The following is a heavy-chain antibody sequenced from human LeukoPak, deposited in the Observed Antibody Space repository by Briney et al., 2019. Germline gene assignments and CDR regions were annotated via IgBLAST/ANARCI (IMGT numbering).Heavy chain of an antibody. CDR2: ISYSGST. CDR1: GGSIGTYY. Sequence: SETLSLTCTVSGGSIGTYYWSWIRQPPGKGLEWIGYISYSGSTNYNPSLKSRVTISVDTSKNQFSLRLSSVTAADTAVYYCARGSDSSGYTWFDPWGQGTLVTVSP. J-gene: IGHJ5*02. D-gene: IGHD3-22*01. V-gene: IGHV4-59*01. CDR3: ARGSDSSGYTWFDP.